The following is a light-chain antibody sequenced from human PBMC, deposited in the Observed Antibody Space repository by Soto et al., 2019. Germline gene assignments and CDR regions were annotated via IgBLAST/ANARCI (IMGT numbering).Light chain of an antibody. J-gene: IGLJ1*01. Sequence: SVLTQPPSASGTPGQRVTISCSGGSSNIGSSTVNWYQQLPGTAPKLLIYINNQRPSGVPDRFSGSKSGTSASLAISGLQSEDEADYYCAAWDGSLNGYVFGTGTKVTVL. CDR2: INN. V-gene: IGLV1-44*01. CDR3: AAWDGSLNGYV. CDR1: SSNIGSST.